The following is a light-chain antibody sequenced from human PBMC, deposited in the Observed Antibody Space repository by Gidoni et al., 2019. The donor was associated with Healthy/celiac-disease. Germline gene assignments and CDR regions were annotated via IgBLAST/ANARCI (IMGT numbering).Light chain of an antibody. CDR3: QQSYSTPHT. V-gene: IGKV1-39*01. Sequence: IQMTPSPSSLSASVGDRVTITCRASQSISSYLNWYQQKPGKAPKLLIYAASSLQSGVPSRCSGSGSGTDFTLTSSSLQPEDFATYYCQQSYSTPHTFGQGTKLEIK. CDR2: AAS. J-gene: IGKJ2*01. CDR1: QSISSY.